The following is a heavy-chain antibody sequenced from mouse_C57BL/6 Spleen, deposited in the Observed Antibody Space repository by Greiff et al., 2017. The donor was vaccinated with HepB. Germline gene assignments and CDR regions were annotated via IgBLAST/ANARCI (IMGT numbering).Heavy chain of an antibody. V-gene: IGHV1-64*01. CDR2: IHPNSGST. CDR1: GYTFTSYW. D-gene: IGHD3-2*02. CDR3: GRGDSSGYRYFDY. J-gene: IGHJ2*01. Sequence: QVQLQQPGAELVKPGASVKLSCKASGYTFTSYWMHWVKQRPGQGLEWIGMIHPNSGSTNYNEKFKSKATLTVDKSSSTAYMQLSSLTSEDSAVYYCGRGDSSGYRYFDYWGQGTTLTVSS.